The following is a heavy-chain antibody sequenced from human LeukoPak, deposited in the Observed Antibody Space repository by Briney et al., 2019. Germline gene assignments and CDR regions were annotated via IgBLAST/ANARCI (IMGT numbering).Heavy chain of an antibody. D-gene: IGHD2-2*01. V-gene: IGHV1-69*13. J-gene: IGHJ3*02. CDR2: IIPIFGTA. Sequence: ASVKVSCKASGGTFSSYAISWVRQAPGQGLEWMGGIIPIFGTANYAQKFQGRVTITADESTSTAYMELSSLRSEDTAVYYCARERQFIVVVPAANDAFDIWGQGTMVTVSS. CDR3: ARERQFIVVVPAANDAFDI. CDR1: GGTFSSYA.